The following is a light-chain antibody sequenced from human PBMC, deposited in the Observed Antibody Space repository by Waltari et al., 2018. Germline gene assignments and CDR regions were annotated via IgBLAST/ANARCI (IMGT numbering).Light chain of an antibody. V-gene: IGLV1-44*01. CDR3: AAWDDSLRAVV. Sequence: QSVLTQPPSASGTPGQRVTISCSGINSNVSVNPVTWYQQLPGAAPEVLIYSNDQRPSGVPDRISGSKSGTSASLAISGLQSEDEAHYYCAAWDDSLRAVVFGGGTKVTVL. CDR1: NSNVSVNP. J-gene: IGLJ2*01. CDR2: SND.